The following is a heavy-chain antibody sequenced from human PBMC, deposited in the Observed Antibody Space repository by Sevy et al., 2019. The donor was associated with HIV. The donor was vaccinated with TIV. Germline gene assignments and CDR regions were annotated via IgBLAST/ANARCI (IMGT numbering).Heavy chain of an antibody. Sequence: GGSLRLSCAASGFTFNIYSMNWVRQAPGKGLEWASSISSSSSYIYYADSLKGRFTVSRDNAKNSLYLQMNSLRAEDTAVYYCARASQQLVLLREYYFDYWGQGTLVTVSS. CDR1: GFTFNIYS. J-gene: IGHJ4*02. V-gene: IGHV3-21*01. CDR3: ARASQQLVLLREYYFDY. CDR2: ISSSSSYI. D-gene: IGHD6-13*01.